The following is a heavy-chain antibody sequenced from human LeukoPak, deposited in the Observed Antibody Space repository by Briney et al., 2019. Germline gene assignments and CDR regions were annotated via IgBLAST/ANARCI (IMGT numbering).Heavy chain of an antibody. Sequence: ASVKVSCKASGYTFTIYYMHWVRRAPGQGLDWVGIINPSAGSTTYAQKFQGRVTMTRDTSTSTAYMELSSLRSEDTAVYYCARDFQGYYYYGMDVWGQGTTVTVS. J-gene: IGHJ6*02. V-gene: IGHV1-46*01. CDR1: GYTFTIYY. CDR3: ARDFQGYYYYGMDV. CDR2: INPSAGST.